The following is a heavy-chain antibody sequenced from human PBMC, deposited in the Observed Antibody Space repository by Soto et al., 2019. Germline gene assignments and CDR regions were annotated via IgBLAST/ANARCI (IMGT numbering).Heavy chain of an antibody. CDR2: IYYSGST. V-gene: IGHV4-59*01. Sequence: SETLSLTCTVSGGSISSYYWSWIRQPPGKGLEWIGYIYYSGSTNYNPSLKSRVTISVDTSKNQFSLKLSSVSAADTAVYYSGGGGGYCSGGSCYYEGVINYYYGMDVWGQGTTVTVS. D-gene: IGHD2-15*01. CDR3: GGGGGYCSGGSCYYEGVINYYYGMDV. CDR1: GGSISSYY. J-gene: IGHJ6*02.